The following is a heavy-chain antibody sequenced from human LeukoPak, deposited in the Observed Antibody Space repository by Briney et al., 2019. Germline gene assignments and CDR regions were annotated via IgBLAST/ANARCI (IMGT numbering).Heavy chain of an antibody. Sequence: PSQTLSLTCTVSGGSISSGSYYWSWIRQPAGKGLEWIGRIYTSGSTNYNPSLKSRVTISVDTSKNQFSLKLSSVTAADTAVYYCARRADWGYNYYYYYYMDVWGKGTTVTVSS. V-gene: IGHV4-61*02. CDR3: ARRADWGYNYYYYYYMDV. CDR1: GGSISSGSYY. D-gene: IGHD7-27*01. J-gene: IGHJ6*03. CDR2: IYTSGST.